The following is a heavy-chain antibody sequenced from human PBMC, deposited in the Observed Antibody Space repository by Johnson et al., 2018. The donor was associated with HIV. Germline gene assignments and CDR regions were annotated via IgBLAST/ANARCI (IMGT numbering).Heavy chain of an antibody. J-gene: IGHJ3*02. CDR3: ARDRYCSGGSCYLRSRADAFDI. D-gene: IGHD2-15*01. Sequence: VQLVESGGGVVQPGSSLRLSCAAPGFTFSSHAMSWVRQAAGKGLEWVSLIYRDNSTYYADSVKGRFTISRDNAKNSLYLQMNSLRAEDTAVYYCARDRYCSGGSCYLRSRADAFDIWGQGTMVTVSS. CDR1: GFTFSSHA. V-gene: IGHV3-66*01. CDR2: IYRDNST.